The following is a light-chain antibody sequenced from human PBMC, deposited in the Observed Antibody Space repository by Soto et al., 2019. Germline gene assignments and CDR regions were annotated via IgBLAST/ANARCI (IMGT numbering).Light chain of an antibody. Sequence: EIVMTQYPVTLSVSPGERAILSCRASQNVGSNLAWYQQKPGQAPRLLIYDTSSRATDIRARFSGSGSGTDFTLTISSLQSEDFAVYYCQQYTHSPPITFGQGTKLE. V-gene: IGKV3-15*01. J-gene: IGKJ2*01. CDR1: QNVGSN. CDR3: QQYTHSPPIT. CDR2: DTS.